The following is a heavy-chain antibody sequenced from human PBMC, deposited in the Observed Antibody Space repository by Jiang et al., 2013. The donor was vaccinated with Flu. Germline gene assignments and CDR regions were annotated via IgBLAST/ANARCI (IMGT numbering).Heavy chain of an antibody. Sequence: GGGLVQSGGSLRLSCAASGFTLSSYAMSWVRQSPGKALEWVSGISGSGANTYYADSVKGRFTVSRDNSKNTLYLQMNSLGAEDTAVYFCAKVLKTYGDFDYWGQGTLVTVSS. J-gene: IGHJ4*02. D-gene: IGHD4-17*01. CDR1: GFTLSSYA. CDR2: ISGSGANT. V-gene: IGHV3-23*01. CDR3: AKVLKTYGDFDY.